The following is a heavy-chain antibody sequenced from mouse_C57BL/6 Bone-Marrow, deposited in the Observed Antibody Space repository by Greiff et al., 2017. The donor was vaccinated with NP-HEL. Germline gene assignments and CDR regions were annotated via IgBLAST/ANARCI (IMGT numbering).Heavy chain of an antibody. D-gene: IGHD2-3*01. CDR3: TGSGDGYYLRYFDV. V-gene: IGHV6-3*01. CDR1: GFTFSNYW. J-gene: IGHJ1*03. Sequence: EVKVEESGGGLVQPGGSMKLSCVASGFTFSNYWMNWVRQSPEKGLEWVAQIRLKSDNYATHYAESVKGRFTISRDDSKSSVYLQMNNLRAEDTGIYYCTGSGDGYYLRYFDVWGTGTTVTVSS. CDR2: IRLKSDNYAT.